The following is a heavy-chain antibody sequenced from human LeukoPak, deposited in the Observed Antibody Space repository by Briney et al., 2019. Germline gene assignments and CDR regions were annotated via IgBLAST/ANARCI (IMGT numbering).Heavy chain of an antibody. CDR2: IIPIFGTA. J-gene: IGHJ3*02. CDR1: GGTFSSYA. Sequence: ASVKVSCKASGGTFSSYAISWVRQAPGQGLEWMGGIIPIFGTANHAQKFQDRVTITTDESTSTAYMELSSLRSEDTAVYYCASSKYYYDSSGRRQDAFDIWGQGTMVTVSS. D-gene: IGHD3-22*01. CDR3: ASSKYYYDSSGRRQDAFDI. V-gene: IGHV1-69*05.